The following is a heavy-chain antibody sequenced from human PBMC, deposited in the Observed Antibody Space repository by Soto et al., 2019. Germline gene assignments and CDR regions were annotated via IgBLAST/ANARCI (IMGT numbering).Heavy chain of an antibody. D-gene: IGHD3-9*01. J-gene: IGHJ4*02. Sequence: PXGTLSLTCAVYGGSFSGYYWSWIRQPPGKGLEWIGEINHSGSTNYNPSLKSRVTISVGTSKNQFSLKLSSVTAADTAVYYCARGGDYDVLTGIYYFDYWGQGTLVTVSS. CDR3: ARGGDYDVLTGIYYFDY. CDR2: INHSGST. V-gene: IGHV4-34*01. CDR1: GGSFSGYY.